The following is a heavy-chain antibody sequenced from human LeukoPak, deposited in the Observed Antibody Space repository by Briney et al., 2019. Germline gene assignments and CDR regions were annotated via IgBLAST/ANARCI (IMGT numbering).Heavy chain of an antibody. D-gene: IGHD5-12*01. Sequence: GESLKISCKGSGYGFNSYWIGWVRQMPGKGLEWMGIIYPGDSDTRYSPSFQGQVTISADKSISTAYLQWSSLKASDTAMYYCARLPGIVATIERYFDYWGQGTRVTVSS. CDR1: GYGFNSYW. CDR3: ARLPGIVATIERYFDY. J-gene: IGHJ4*02. CDR2: IYPGDSDT. V-gene: IGHV5-51*01.